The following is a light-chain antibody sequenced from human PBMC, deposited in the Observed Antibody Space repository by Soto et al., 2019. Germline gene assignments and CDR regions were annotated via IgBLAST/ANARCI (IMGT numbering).Light chain of an antibody. V-gene: IGLV2-14*01. CDR3: SSFTTDSTYV. J-gene: IGLJ1*01. CDR2: TVS. CDR1: SSDVGANIF. Sequence: QSALTQPASVSGSPGQSITISCTGTSSDVGANIFVSWYQQHPGKVPKLMIYTVSSRPSGVSQRFSGSKSGYTASLTISGLQAEDEADYYCSSFTTDSTYVFGTGTKLTVL.